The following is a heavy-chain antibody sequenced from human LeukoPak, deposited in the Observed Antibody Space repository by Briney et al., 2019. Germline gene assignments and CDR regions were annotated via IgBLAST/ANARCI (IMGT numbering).Heavy chain of an antibody. CDR2: ISDTGADT. D-gene: IGHD6-13*01. CDR3: AKRVPYSDSAAHFDL. CDR1: GFTFSGFG. V-gene: IGHV3-23*01. J-gene: IGHJ4*02. Sequence: GGSLRLSCAASGFTFSGFGMNWVRQAPGRGLEWVSSISDTGADTYYADSVKGRFTVSRDNSRNTLYLQMNNLRAEDTAVYFCAKRVPYSDSAAHFDLWGQGTLVTVSS.